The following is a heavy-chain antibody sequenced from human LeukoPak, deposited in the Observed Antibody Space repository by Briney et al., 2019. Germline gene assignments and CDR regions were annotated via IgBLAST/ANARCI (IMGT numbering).Heavy chain of an antibody. CDR2: INPNSGGT. Sequence: ASVKVSCKASGYTFTGYYMHWVRQAPGQGLEWMGWINPNSGGTNYAQKFQGRVTMTRDTSISTAYMELSRLRSDDTAVYYCARDWLGSGNYRDYYYYGMDVWGQGTTVTVSS. CDR3: ARDWLGSGNYRDYYYYGMDV. J-gene: IGHJ6*02. D-gene: IGHD1-26*01. CDR1: GYTFTGYY. V-gene: IGHV1-2*02.